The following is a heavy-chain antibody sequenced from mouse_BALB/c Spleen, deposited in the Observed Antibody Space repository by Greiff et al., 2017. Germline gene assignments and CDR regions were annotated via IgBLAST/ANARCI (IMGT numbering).Heavy chain of an antibody. V-gene: IGHV10-1*02. CDR1: GFTFNTYA. CDR2: IRSKSNNYAT. CDR3: VRLGDYAMDY. Sequence: EVHLVESGGGLVQPKGSLKLSCAASGFTFNTYAMNWVRQAPGKGLEWVARIRSKSNNYATYYADSVKDRFTISRDDSQSMLYLQMNNLKTEDTAMYYCVRLGDYAMDYWGQGTSVTVSS. J-gene: IGHJ4*01. D-gene: IGHD4-1*01.